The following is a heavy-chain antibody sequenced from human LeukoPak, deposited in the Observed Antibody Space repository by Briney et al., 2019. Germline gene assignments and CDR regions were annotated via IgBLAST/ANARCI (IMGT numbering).Heavy chain of an antibody. CDR3: ARDYSLNDFDY. CDR1: GYTFTDHF. CDR2: INPYNGYT. V-gene: IGHV1-2*02. J-gene: IGHJ4*02. D-gene: IGHD1-1*01. Sequence: DSVKVSCKSSGYTFTDHFIHWVRQAPGQGLEWVGEINPYNGYTKYAWRLQGRVTMTRDTSNSTAFLEVSRLTSDDTAVYYCARDYSLNDFDYWGQGTLVTVAS.